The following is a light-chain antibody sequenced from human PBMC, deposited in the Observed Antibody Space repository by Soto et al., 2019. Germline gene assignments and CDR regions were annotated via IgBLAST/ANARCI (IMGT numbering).Light chain of an antibody. CDR1: QRVSSY. V-gene: IGKV3-11*01. CDR3: QQRSNWYT. Sequence: EIVLTQSPATLSLSPGERATLSCRASQRVSSYLAWYQQKPGQAPRLLIYDASNRATGIPARFSGSRSGTDFTLTISSLEPEDFAVYYCQQRSNWYTFVQGTKLEIK. J-gene: IGKJ2*01. CDR2: DAS.